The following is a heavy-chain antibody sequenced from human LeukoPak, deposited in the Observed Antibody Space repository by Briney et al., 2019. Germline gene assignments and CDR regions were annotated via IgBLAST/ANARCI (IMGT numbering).Heavy chain of an antibody. J-gene: IGHJ6*02. CDR3: ARDCSGGSFSSDKYYYHALDV. Sequence: AAVKVSCKASGYTFITYGISWVRQAPGQGLEWVGWISAYNGDTKYAQKVQGRVTLTTDTSTSTAYLELRSLRPDDTAQYYCARDCSGGSFSSDKYYYHALDVWGQGTAVTVSS. CDR2: ISAYNGDT. V-gene: IGHV1-18*01. CDR1: GYTFITYG. D-gene: IGHD2-15*01.